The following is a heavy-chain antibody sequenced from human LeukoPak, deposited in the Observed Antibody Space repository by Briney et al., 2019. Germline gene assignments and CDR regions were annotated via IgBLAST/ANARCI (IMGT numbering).Heavy chain of an antibody. CDR3: AREGQIGAAGIGGGFDY. V-gene: IGHV1-18*01. D-gene: IGHD6-13*01. CDR1: GYTFINYY. Sequence: ASVKVSCKASGYTFINYYISWVRQAPGQGLEWMGWISVYNGNTNYAQKLQGRVTMTTDTSTSTAYMELSRLRSDAPAVYYCAREGQIGAAGIGGGFDYWGQGTLVTVSS. J-gene: IGHJ4*02. CDR2: ISVYNGNT.